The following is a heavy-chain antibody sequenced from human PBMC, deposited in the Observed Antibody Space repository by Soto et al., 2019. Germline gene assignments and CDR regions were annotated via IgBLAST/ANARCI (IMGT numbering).Heavy chain of an antibody. J-gene: IGHJ3*02. CDR1: GFTFSDYS. CDR2: ISSRSSTI. V-gene: IGHV3-48*02. Sequence: EVQLVESGGGLVQPGGSLRLPCAASGFTFSDYSMNWVRQAPGKGLEWVSYISSRSSTIYYADSVKGRFTISTDSAKNSLYLQMNSLRDEDTAVYYCARDRGVGATTDAFDIWGLGTMVTVSS. D-gene: IGHD1-26*01. CDR3: ARDRGVGATTDAFDI.